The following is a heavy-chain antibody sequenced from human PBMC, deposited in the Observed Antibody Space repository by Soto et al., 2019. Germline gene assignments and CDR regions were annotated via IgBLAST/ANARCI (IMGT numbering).Heavy chain of an antibody. Sequence: EVQLVESGGGLVKPGGSLRLSCAASGFTFSSYSMNWVRQAPGKGLEWVSSISSSSSYIYYADSVKGRFTISRDNAKNSLYLQMNSLRAEDTAVYYCASTVTGVAVAGTSGDYWGQGTLVTVPS. V-gene: IGHV3-21*01. CDR2: ISSSSSYI. J-gene: IGHJ4*02. CDR1: GFTFSSYS. CDR3: ASTVTGVAVAGTSGDY. D-gene: IGHD6-19*01.